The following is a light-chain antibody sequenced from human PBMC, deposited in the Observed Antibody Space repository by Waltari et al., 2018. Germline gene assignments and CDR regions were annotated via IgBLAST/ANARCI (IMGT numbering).Light chain of an antibody. CDR3: TSYTSSHGLV. Sequence: QSALTQPASVSGSPGQSITISCTGTSRDVGGYYYPSWYQQHPGKAPKVVLFDVSYRPSGVCNRFSASKSGNTASLTISGLQAEDEADYYCTSYTSSHGLVFGTGTKVTVL. CDR1: SRDVGGYYY. CDR2: DVS. J-gene: IGLJ1*01. V-gene: IGLV2-14*03.